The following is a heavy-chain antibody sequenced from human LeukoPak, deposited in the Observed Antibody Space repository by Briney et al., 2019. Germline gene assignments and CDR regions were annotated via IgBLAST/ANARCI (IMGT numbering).Heavy chain of an antibody. D-gene: IGHD3-10*01. Sequence: PGGSLRLSCAASGFDFSDYYMSWIRQAPGKGLEWISNIKTTGLTTYYADSVKGRFTISRDNAKNSLYLQMNSLRAEDTAVYYCARASHGLWFGERAFDIWGQGTMVTVSS. V-gene: IGHV3-11*04. CDR2: IKTTGLTT. CDR3: ARASHGLWFGERAFDI. CDR1: GFDFSDYY. J-gene: IGHJ3*02.